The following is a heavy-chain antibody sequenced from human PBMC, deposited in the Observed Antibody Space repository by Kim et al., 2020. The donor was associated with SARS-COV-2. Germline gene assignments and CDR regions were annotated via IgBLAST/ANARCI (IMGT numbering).Heavy chain of an antibody. V-gene: IGHV3-33*01. CDR3: ARQGGFGERTIDY. Sequence: YADSVKGRFTISRENSKSTLYLQMNTLRAEDTAVYYWARQGGFGERTIDYWGQGTLVTVSS. D-gene: IGHD3-10*01. J-gene: IGHJ4*02.